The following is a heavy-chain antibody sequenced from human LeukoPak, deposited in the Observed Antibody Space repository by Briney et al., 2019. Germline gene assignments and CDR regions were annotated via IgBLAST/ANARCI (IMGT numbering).Heavy chain of an antibody. Sequence: GGSLRLSCAASGFTFSSYAMSWVRQAPGKGLEWVSAISGSGGSTYYADSVKGRFTISRDNSKNTLYLQMNSLRAEDTAVYYCAKVGSGSSWLYYMDVWGKGTTVTVSS. CDR3: AKVGSGSSWLYYMDV. CDR2: ISGSGGST. CDR1: GFTFSSYA. J-gene: IGHJ6*03. D-gene: IGHD6-13*01. V-gene: IGHV3-23*01.